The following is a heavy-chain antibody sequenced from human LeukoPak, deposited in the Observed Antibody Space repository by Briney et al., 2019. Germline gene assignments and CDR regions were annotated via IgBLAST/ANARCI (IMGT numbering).Heavy chain of an antibody. CDR2: IYTSGRT. J-gene: IGHJ4*02. D-gene: IGHD3-22*01. CDR3: ARVTGYMIDDYFDY. Sequence: SETLSLTCTVSGGSISSYYWSWIRQPAGKGLEWIGRIYTSGRTNYNPSLKRLVTMSVDTSKNQFSLKLSSVTAADTAVYYWARVTGYMIDDYFDYWGQGALVTVSS. V-gene: IGHV4-4*07. CDR1: GGSISSYY.